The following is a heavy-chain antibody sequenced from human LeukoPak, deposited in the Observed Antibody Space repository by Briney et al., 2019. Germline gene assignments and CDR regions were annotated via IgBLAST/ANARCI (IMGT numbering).Heavy chain of an antibody. V-gene: IGHV4-39*01. CDR1: GGSISSSSYY. CDR2: IHYSGST. J-gene: IGHJ6*02. D-gene: IGHD2/OR15-2a*01. CDR3: ASQKTTYYYYGMDV. Sequence: SETLSLTRTVSGGSISSSSYYWGWIRQPPGKGLQWSGSIHYSGSTYYNPSLKSRVTISVDTSKNQFSLKLSSVTAADTAVYYCASQKTTYYYYGMDVWGQGTTVTVSS.